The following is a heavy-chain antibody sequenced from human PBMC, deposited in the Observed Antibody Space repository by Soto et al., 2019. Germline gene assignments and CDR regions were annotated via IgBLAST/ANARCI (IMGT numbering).Heavy chain of an antibody. Sequence: QVQLVESGGGVVQPGRSLRLSCAASGFTFSSYGMHWVRQAPGKGLEWVAVIWYDGSNKYYADSVKGRFTISRDNSKNTLYLQMNSLRAEDTAVYYCARVGSSSWYDAFDIWGQGTMVTVSS. CDR2: IWYDGSNK. V-gene: IGHV3-33*01. CDR1: GFTFSSYG. D-gene: IGHD6-13*01. J-gene: IGHJ3*02. CDR3: ARVGSSSWYDAFDI.